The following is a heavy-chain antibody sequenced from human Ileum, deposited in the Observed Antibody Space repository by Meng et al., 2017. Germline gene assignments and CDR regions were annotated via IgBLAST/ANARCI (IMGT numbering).Heavy chain of an antibody. CDR3: ARGFCSDGVCSNWALDY. CDR2: INPDTGNK. Sequence: QVHLLQSVAEVKKPGASWKVSCKASGYTFNDYIIHWVRQAPGQRLEWMGWINPDTGNKRTSQKFQDRVTLTWDTSASTAYMDLSSLGSGDTAVYYCARGFCSDGVCSNWALDYWGQGTLVTVSS. V-gene: IGHV1-3*01. J-gene: IGHJ4*02. CDR1: GYTFNDYI. D-gene: IGHD2-8*01.